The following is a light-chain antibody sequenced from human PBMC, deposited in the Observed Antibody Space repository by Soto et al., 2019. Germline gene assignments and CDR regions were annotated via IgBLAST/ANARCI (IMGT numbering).Light chain of an antibody. CDR1: QSVLYSSNNKNN. CDR3: QKYSNTPQS. CDR2: WAS. J-gene: IGKJ1*01. Sequence: DIVMTQSPDSLAVSLGERATINCKSSQSVLYSSNNKNNLAWYQQKPGQPPRLLIYWASTRESGVPDRFSGSGSGTDFTLTISSLQAEDVAVYYCQKYSNTPQSFGQGTKVEIQ. V-gene: IGKV4-1*01.